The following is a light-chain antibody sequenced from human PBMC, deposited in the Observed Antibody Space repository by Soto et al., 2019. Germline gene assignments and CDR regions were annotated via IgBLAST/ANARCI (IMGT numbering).Light chain of an antibody. CDR3: QQYGSSPVT. V-gene: IGKV3-20*01. J-gene: IGKJ4*01. CDR2: GTS. CDR1: QRVTSNY. Sequence: EIVLSQSPGTLSLSPGERAVLSCRASQRVTSNYLAWYQQKPGQAPSLIIYGTSIKATGISDKFIGSGSGTDFTRTISRLGHEDFAMDYCQQYGSSPVTFGGGTKVEIK.